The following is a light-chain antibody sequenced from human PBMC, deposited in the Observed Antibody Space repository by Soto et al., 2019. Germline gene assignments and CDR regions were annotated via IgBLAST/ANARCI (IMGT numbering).Light chain of an antibody. CDR3: QQYSTYPWT. J-gene: IGKJ1*01. V-gene: IGKV1-8*01. CDR1: QGISNY. Sequence: AIRMTQSPSSLSASTGDRVTITCRASQGISNYLVRYKQELGKVPKVLIHAASTLQSGVSSRFSGSGFGTDFTLTITYLQSEDFATYYCQQYSTYPWTFGQGPRWKS. CDR2: AAS.